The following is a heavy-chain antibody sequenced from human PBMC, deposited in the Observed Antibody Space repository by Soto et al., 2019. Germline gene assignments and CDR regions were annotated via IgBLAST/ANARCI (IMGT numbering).Heavy chain of an antibody. CDR1: GVSTSNHY. J-gene: IGHJ4*02. D-gene: IGHD2-2*01. CDR3: ARGGGSPYHDHEFDY. CDR2: IYYRGTT. V-gene: IGHV4-59*11. Sequence: QVQLQESGPGLVKPSETLSLTCSVSGVSTSNHYWTWIRKPPGQGPEWIGCIYYRGTTNYNASFNSRVTLSVDTSKNQFSLKLTSVTTADTAVYYCARGGGSPYHDHEFDYWGQGILVTVSS.